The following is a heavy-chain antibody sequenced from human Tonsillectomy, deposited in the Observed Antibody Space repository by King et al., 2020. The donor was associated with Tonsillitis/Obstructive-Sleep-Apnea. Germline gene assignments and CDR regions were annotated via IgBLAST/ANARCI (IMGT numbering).Heavy chain of an antibody. CDR3: AKLATVNIFDY. V-gene: IGHV3-30*18. J-gene: IGHJ4*02. CDR1: GFTFSSYG. D-gene: IGHD5-24*01. Sequence: VQLVESGGGVVQPGRSLRLSCAASGFTFSSYGMHWVRQAPGKGLGWVAGISNDGSNNYYADSVKGRFTISRDNSKKTLYLQMNSLRAEDTAVYYCAKLATVNIFDYWARESWSPSPQ. CDR2: ISNDGSNN.